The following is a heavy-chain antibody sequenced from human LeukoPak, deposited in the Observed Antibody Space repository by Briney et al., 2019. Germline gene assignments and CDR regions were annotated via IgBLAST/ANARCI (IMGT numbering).Heavy chain of an antibody. Sequence: GGSLSLSCAASGFSVSNYYMSWVRQAPGKGLEWVSVIYSGGNTYYTDSVKGRFTISRDNPKNTVFLQVGSLRGEDTAVYYCARCYYDGSGFYYYFDYWGQGTLVTVSS. CDR1: GFSVSNYY. CDR2: IYSGGNT. V-gene: IGHV3-53*01. J-gene: IGHJ4*02. D-gene: IGHD3-22*01. CDR3: ARCYYDGSGFYYYFDY.